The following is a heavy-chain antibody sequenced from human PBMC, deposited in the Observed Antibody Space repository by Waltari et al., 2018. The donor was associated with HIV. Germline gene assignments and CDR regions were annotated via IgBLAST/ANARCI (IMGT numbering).Heavy chain of an antibody. Sequence: QVQLQESGPGLVKPSETLSLTCAVFGNSISGAYYWGWIRQSPGKGLEWIGSIHHSGRTYSNPSLKSRFTISVDTSKKQFSLNLTSVTAADTALYYCARVRVTLIVAGPFDTWGQGTLVTVSS. CDR2: IHHSGRT. CDR1: GNSISGAYY. CDR3: ARVRVTLIVAGPFDT. V-gene: IGHV4-38-2*01. J-gene: IGHJ3*02. D-gene: IGHD3-22*01.